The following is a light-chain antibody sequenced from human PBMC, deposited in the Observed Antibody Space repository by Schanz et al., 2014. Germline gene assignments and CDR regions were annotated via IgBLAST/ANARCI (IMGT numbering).Light chain of an antibody. CDR2: DNS. Sequence: QSVLTQPPSVSAAPGQKVTISCSGTSSNIGSSYVSWYQQFPGRAPKLLIYDNSKRPSGIPDRFSGSKSGTSATLGITGLQADDEVNYYCKSYDRSLSAWVFGGGTKLTVL. J-gene: IGLJ3*02. CDR3: KSYDRSLSAWV. V-gene: IGLV1-51*01. CDR1: SSNIGSSY.